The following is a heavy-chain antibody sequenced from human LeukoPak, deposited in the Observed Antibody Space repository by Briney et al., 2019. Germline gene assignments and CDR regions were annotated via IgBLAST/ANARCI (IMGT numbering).Heavy chain of an antibody. CDR1: GFTFSSYA. CDR3: ARERMVGARVSGDAFDI. Sequence: PGGSLRLSCVASGFTFSSYAMSWVRQAPGKGLEWVAVISYDGSNKYYADSVKGRFTISRDNSKNTLYLQMNSLRAEDTAVYYCARERMVGARVSGDAFDIWGQGTMVTVSS. D-gene: IGHD1-26*01. J-gene: IGHJ3*02. CDR2: ISYDGSNK. V-gene: IGHV3-30-3*01.